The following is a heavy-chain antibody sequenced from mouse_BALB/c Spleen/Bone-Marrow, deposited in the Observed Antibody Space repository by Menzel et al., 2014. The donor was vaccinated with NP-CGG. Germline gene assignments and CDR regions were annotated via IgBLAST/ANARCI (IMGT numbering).Heavy chain of an antibody. J-gene: IGHJ4*01. CDR2: ISTYYGDA. CDR1: GYTFTDYA. CDR3: ARSGRYGAYYAMDY. Sequence: QVQLQQPGAELVRPGVSVKISCKGSGYTFTDYAMHWVKPSHAKSLEWIGVISTYYGDASYNQKFKGKATMTVDKSSSAAYMELARLTSGDSAIYYCARSGRYGAYYAMDYWGQGTSVTVSS. V-gene: IGHV1S137*01. D-gene: IGHD2-14*01.